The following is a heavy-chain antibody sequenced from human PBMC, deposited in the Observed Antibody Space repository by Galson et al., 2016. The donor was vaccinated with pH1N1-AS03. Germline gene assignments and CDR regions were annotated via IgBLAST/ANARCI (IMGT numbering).Heavy chain of an antibody. J-gene: IGHJ4*02. CDR3: WYGPIDY. D-gene: IGHD6-13*01. V-gene: IGHV6-1*01. CDR1: GDSVSSNTVA. CDR2: TYYRSKWYT. Sequence: CAISGDSVSSNTVAWNWIRLSPSRGLEWLGRTYYRSKWYTDYGLSVERRLTITSDTSKNLISLQLNSYCGRVRSLTSSWYGPIDYWGQGTLVTVSS.